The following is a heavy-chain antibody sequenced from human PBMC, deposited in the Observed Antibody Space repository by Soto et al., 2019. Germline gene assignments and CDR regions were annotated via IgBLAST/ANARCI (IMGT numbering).Heavy chain of an antibody. CDR1: GFTFSSYA. D-gene: IGHD3-9*01. Sequence: EVHLLESGGNLVQPGGSLRLSCAASGFTFSSYAMSWVRQAPGKGPEWVSSISGSDDVIHYADSVKGRFTISRDNSKNTLWLQMNSLRAEDTAVYYCAKAIRFLDMALDNWGQGALVTVSS. CDR3: AKAIRFLDMALDN. J-gene: IGHJ4*02. CDR2: ISGSDDVI. V-gene: IGHV3-23*01.